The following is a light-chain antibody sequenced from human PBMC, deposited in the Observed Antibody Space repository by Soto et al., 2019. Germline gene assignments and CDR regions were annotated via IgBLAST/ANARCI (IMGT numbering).Light chain of an antibody. CDR3: QQYGSSPWT. CDR1: QSVSSSY. V-gene: IGKV3-20*01. CDR2: GAS. J-gene: IGKJ1*01. Sequence: DILVTQSPGTLSLSPGERATLSCRASQSVSSSYLAWYQQKPGQAPRLLIYGASSRATGIPDRFSGSGSGTDFTLTISRLEPEDFAVYYCQQYGSSPWTFGRGTKV.